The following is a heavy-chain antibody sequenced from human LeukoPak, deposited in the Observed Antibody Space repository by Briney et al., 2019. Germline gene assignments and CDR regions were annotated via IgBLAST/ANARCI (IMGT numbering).Heavy chain of an antibody. D-gene: IGHD5-18*01. CDR2: ITLYSDTT. CDR1: GGSISNGDHY. CDR3: ARGFGYGFADY. Sequence: SETLSLTFRGSGGSISNGDHYWTWIRQPPGGGLEWMGFITLYSDTTSYNPSLKSRLMISIDTSKNQFSLTLTSVTAADTAVFFCARGFGYGFADYGGQGILVTVSS. V-gene: IGHV4-30-4*01. J-gene: IGHJ4*02.